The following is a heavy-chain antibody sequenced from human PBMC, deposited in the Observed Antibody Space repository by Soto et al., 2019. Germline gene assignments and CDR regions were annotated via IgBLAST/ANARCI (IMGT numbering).Heavy chain of an antibody. V-gene: IGHV3-7*01. Sequence: GGSLRLSCAASGFTFSSYWMSVVLQAPGKALECVANIKQDGSEKYYVDSGKGRVTISRHNDKNSLYLQMNSLIAEDTAVYYCARDLSFDYWGQGTLVTVSS. CDR2: IKQDGSEK. CDR3: ARDLSFDY. CDR1: GFTFSSYW. J-gene: IGHJ4*02.